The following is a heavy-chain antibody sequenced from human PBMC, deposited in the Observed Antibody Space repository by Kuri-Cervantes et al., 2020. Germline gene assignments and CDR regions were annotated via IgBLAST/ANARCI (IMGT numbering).Heavy chain of an antibody. CDR2: INHSGST. V-gene: IGHV4-34*01. Sequence: SQTLSLTCAVYGGSFSGYYWSWIRQPPGKGLEWIGEINHSGSTNYNPSLKSRVTISVDTSKNQFSLKLSSVTAADTAVYYCARTADSSGYEVFDYWGQGTLVTVSS. D-gene: IGHD3-22*01. CDR1: GGSFSGYY. J-gene: IGHJ4*02. CDR3: ARTADSSGYEVFDY.